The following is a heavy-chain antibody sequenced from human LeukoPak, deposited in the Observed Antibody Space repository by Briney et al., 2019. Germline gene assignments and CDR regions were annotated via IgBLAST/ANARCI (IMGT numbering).Heavy chain of an antibody. CDR2: INPSGGST. Sequence: EASLNVSCKASGYTFTIYYMHWVRQAPGQGLEWMGIINPSGGSTSYAQKFQGRVTMTRDTSTSTVYMELTSLISEDTAVYYCARAGSSGWFRNSFDYWGQGTLVTVSS. D-gene: IGHD6-19*01. V-gene: IGHV1-46*01. CDR1: GYTFTIYY. J-gene: IGHJ4*02. CDR3: ARAGSSGWFRNSFDY.